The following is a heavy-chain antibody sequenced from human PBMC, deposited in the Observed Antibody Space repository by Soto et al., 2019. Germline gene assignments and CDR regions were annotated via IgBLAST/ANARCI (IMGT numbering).Heavy chain of an antibody. CDR1: GFTFSSYS. Sequence: GGSLRLSCAASGFTFSSYSMNWVRQAPGKGLEWVSYISPSSSFLNYADSVKGRFTISRDNAKSSVNLQMNSLRAEDTAVYYCATVGTDYGSGSPYYSDHWGQGTLVTVSS. CDR3: ATVGTDYGSGSPYYSDH. D-gene: IGHD3-10*01. V-gene: IGHV3-21*05. J-gene: IGHJ4*02. CDR2: ISPSSSFL.